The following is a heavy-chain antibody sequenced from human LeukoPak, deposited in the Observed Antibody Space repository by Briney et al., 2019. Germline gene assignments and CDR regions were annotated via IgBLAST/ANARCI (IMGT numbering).Heavy chain of an antibody. CDR2: IYYSGST. CDR3: ASLTRTSDAFDI. Sequence: SETLSLTRTVSGGSISSYYWSWIRQPPGKGLEWIGYIYYSGSTNYNPSLKSRVTISVDTSKNQFSLKLSSVTAADTAVYYCASLTRTSDAFDIWGQGTMVTVSS. J-gene: IGHJ3*02. CDR1: GGSISSYY. D-gene: IGHD1-7*01. V-gene: IGHV4-59*01.